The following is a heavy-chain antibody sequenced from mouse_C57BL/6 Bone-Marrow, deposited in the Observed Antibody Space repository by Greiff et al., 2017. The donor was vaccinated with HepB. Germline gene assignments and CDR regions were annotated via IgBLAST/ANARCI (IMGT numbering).Heavy chain of an antibody. D-gene: IGHD1-1*01. CDR2: IWRGGST. CDR3: AKAPYGSSLYYYAMDY. J-gene: IGHJ4*01. CDR1: GFSFTSYG. Sequence: VQLKQSGPGLVQPSQSLSITCTVSGFSFTSYGVHWVRQSPGKGLEWLGVIWRGGSTDYNAAFMSRLSITKDNSKSQVFFKMNSLQADDTAIYYCAKAPYGSSLYYYAMDYWGQGTSVTVAS. V-gene: IGHV2-5*01.